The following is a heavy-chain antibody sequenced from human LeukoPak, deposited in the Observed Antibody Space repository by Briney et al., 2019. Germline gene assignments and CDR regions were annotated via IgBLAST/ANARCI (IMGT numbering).Heavy chain of an antibody. Sequence: SETLSLPCTVSGGSFSSSSYYWGWIRQPPGKGLEWIGNIYYSGSTYYNPSLKSRVTISVDTSKNQFSLKLSSVTAADTAVYHCARAPLYYYDSSGYYWFDPWGQGTQVIVSS. CDR2: IYYSGST. CDR3: ARAPLYYYDSSGYYWFDP. D-gene: IGHD3-22*01. J-gene: IGHJ5*02. CDR1: GGSFSSSSYY. V-gene: IGHV4-39*01.